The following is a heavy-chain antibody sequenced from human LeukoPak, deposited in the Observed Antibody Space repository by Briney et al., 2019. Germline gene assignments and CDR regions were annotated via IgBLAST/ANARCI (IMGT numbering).Heavy chain of an antibody. CDR1: GYTFTGYY. Sequence: ASVKVSCKASGYTFTGYYMHWVRQAPGQGLEWMGWINPNSGGTNYAQKFQGRVTMTRDMSISTAYMELSRLRSDDTAVYYCAREAVAVAGYFDYWGQGTLVTVSS. CDR3: AREAVAVAGYFDY. V-gene: IGHV1-2*02. J-gene: IGHJ4*02. CDR2: INPNSGGT. D-gene: IGHD6-19*01.